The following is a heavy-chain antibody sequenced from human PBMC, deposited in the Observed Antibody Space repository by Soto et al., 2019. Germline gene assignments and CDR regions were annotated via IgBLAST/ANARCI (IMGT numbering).Heavy chain of an antibody. V-gene: IGHV4-30-4*08. CDR3: ARSRDGYNSVYYYYYGMDV. CDR2: IYYSGDT. J-gene: IGHJ6*02. Sequence: SETLSLTCTVSGGSIISGDYYWSWIRQPPGKGLEWIGYIYYSGDTSYNPSLKSRVTISVDKSKNQFSLKLSSVTAADTAVYYCARSRDGYNSVYYYYYGMDVWGQGTTVTVSS. D-gene: IGHD5-12*01. CDR1: GGSIISGDYY.